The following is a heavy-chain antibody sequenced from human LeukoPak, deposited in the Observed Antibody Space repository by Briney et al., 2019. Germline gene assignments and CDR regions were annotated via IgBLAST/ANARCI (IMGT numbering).Heavy chain of an antibody. Sequence: ASVKVSCKASGYTFTSYGISWVRQAPGQGLEWMGWISAYNGNTNYAQKLQGRVTMTTDTSTSTAYMELRSLRSDDTAVYYCARDQRVWFGELPNYYYYMDVWGKGTTVTVSS. CDR2: ISAYNGNT. CDR3: ARDQRVWFGELPNYYYYMDV. D-gene: IGHD3-10*01. J-gene: IGHJ6*03. V-gene: IGHV1-18*01. CDR1: GYTFTSYG.